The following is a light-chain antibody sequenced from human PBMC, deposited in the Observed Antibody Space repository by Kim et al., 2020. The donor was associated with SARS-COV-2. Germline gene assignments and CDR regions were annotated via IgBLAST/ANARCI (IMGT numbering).Light chain of an antibody. CDR1: SSDIGSDPL. V-gene: IGLV2-23*02. CDR3: CSYAGSRGWV. CDR2: EVS. J-gene: IGLJ3*02. Sequence: GQSITISCTGTSSDIGSDPLASWYQQHPGKAPKLMIYEVSERPSGVSNRFSGSKSGNTASLTISGLQAEDETDYYCCSYAGSRGWVFGGGTKVTVL.